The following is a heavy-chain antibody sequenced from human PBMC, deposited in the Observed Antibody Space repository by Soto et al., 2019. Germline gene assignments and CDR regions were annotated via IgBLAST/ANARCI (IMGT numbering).Heavy chain of an antibody. Sequence: PSETLSLTCTVSGGSISSSSYYWGWIRQPPGKGLEWIGSIYYSGSTYYNPSLKSRVTISVDTSKNQFSLKLSSVTAADTAVYYCASESTMVRGVYYFDYWGQGTLVTVSS. V-gene: IGHV4-39*01. CDR2: IYYSGST. CDR1: GGSISSSSYY. D-gene: IGHD3-10*01. J-gene: IGHJ4*02. CDR3: ASESTMVRGVYYFDY.